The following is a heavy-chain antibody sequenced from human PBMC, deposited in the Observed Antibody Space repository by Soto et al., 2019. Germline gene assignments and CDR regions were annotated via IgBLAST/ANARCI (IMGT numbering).Heavy chain of an antibody. J-gene: IGHJ4*02. D-gene: IGHD6-19*01. Sequence: VQLLESGGGLVQPGGYLRLSCAASGFTFRDYAMSWVRQAPGKGLEWVSDISGSGDSARHADSVKGRFTISRDNSKNTLYLQMNSLRVDDTAVYYCGKERRGSGWSVCNFWGQVTLVTVSS. CDR2: ISGSGDSA. CDR1: GFTFRDYA. V-gene: IGHV3-23*01. CDR3: GKERRGSGWSVCNF.